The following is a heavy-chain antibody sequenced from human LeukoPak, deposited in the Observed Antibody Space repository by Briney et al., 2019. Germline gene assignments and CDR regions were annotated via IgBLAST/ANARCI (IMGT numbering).Heavy chain of an antibody. CDR1: GGSISSNNYS. J-gene: IGHJ6*03. V-gene: IGHV4-39*07. Sequence: PSETLSLTCTVSGGSISSNNYSWGWIRQPPGKGLEWIGSIYYGGSTYYNPSLKSRVTISVDTSKNQFSLKLSSVTAADTAVYYCARVTGHGIAAAGYYYYMDVWGKGTTVTVSS. D-gene: IGHD6-13*01. CDR2: IYYGGST. CDR3: ARVTGHGIAAAGYYYYMDV.